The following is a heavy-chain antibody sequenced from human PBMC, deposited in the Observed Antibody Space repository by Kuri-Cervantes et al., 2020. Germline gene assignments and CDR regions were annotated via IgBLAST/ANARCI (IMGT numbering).Heavy chain of an antibody. Sequence: GESLKISCAAYGFSFSRHWMSWVRQAPGKGLEWVAYISEDASGKYYLDSVKGRFTISRDNAENSLYLQMNILRAEDTAVYYCATVPGPRVVEDSWGQGTLVTVSS. CDR1: GFSFSRHW. D-gene: IGHD3-22*01. CDR2: ISEDASGK. CDR3: ATVPGPRVVEDS. J-gene: IGHJ4*02. V-gene: IGHV3-7*01.